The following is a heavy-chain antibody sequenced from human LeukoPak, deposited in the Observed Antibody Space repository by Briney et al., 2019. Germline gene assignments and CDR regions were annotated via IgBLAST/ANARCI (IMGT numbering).Heavy chain of an antibody. Sequence: PGGSLRLSCAASGFTFSSYAMSWVRQAPGKGLEWVSAISGSGGSTYYADSVKGRFTISRDNAKNSLYLQMNSLRAEDTALYYCAKARSMVATSSFYFDYWGQGTLVTVSS. J-gene: IGHJ4*02. CDR3: AKARSMVATSSFYFDY. CDR1: GFTFSSYA. D-gene: IGHD5-12*01. CDR2: ISGSGGST. V-gene: IGHV3-23*01.